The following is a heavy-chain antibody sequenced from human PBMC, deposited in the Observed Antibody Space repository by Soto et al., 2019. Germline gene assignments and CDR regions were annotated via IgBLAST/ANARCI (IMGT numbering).Heavy chain of an antibody. Sequence: EVQLVESGGGLVQPGGSLRLSCAASGFTFSSYWMTWVRQAPGKGLECVANIKQDGSDKYYVDSVKGRFTISRDNAKNSLYLQMNSLRAEDTAVYYCAKGDDSSGYYIDYWGQGTLVTVSS. CDR2: IKQDGSDK. CDR3: AKGDDSSGYYIDY. J-gene: IGHJ4*02. CDR1: GFTFSSYW. V-gene: IGHV3-7*03. D-gene: IGHD3-22*01.